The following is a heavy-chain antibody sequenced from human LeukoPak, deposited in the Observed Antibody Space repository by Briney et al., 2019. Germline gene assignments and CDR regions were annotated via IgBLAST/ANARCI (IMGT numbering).Heavy chain of an antibody. CDR2: IYHSGST. D-gene: IGHD3-10*01. V-gene: IGHV4-30-2*01. Sequence: TLSLTCAVCGGSISSGGYSWSWIRQPTGKGLEWIGYIYHSGSTYYNPSLKSRVTISVDRSKNQFSLKLSSVTAADTAVYYCARVVGVRGYDYGMDVWGQGTTVTVSS. CDR3: ARVVGVRGYDYGMDV. CDR1: GGSISSGGYS. J-gene: IGHJ6*02.